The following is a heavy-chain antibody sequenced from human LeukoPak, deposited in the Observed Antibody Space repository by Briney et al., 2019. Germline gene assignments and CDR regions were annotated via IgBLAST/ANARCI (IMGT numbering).Heavy chain of an antibody. CDR2: ISGSGSNT. V-gene: IGHV3-23*01. Sequence: GGSLRLSCAASGFTFNDYAMSWVRQAPGKGLEWVSIISGSGSNTYYANSVKGRFTISRDNSKNTLSLQMNSVRAEDTAIYYCAKAQGNTNSKYYFDYWGQGTLVTVSS. J-gene: IGHJ4*02. CDR1: GFTFNDYA. D-gene: IGHD1-1*01. CDR3: AKAQGNTNSKYYFDY.